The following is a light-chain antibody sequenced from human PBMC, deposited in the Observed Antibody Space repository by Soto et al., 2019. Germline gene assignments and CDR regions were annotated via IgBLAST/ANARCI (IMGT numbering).Light chain of an antibody. V-gene: IGKV4-1*01. CDR1: QSVLYSPNNKNY. J-gene: IGKJ1*01. Sequence: DIVMTQSPDSLAVSLGERATINCKSSQSVLYSPNNKNYLAWYQQKPGQPPKLLIYWASIRESGVPDRFRGSGSGTDFTLSISGLQAEDAAVYYCHQYAVTPWTFSQGTTVEVK. CDR2: WAS. CDR3: HQYAVTPWT.